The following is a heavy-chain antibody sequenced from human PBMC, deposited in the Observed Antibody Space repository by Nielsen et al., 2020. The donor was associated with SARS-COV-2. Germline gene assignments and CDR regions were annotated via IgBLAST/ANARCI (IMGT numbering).Heavy chain of an antibody. Sequence: WLRQPPGQGLEWIGYIYYSGSTNYNPSLKSRVTISVDTSKNQFSLKLSSVTAADTAVYYCARGSLPGDFWGGYYPELYYYYGMDVWGQGTTVTVSS. CDR2: IYYSGST. J-gene: IGHJ6*02. V-gene: IGHV4-59*01. D-gene: IGHD3-3*01. CDR3: ARGSLPGDFWGGYYPELYYYYGMDV.